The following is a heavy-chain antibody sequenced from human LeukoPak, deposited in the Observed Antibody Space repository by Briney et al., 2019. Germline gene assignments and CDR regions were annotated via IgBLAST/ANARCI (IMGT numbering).Heavy chain of an antibody. CDR3: AKVKGEVIGAFDI. J-gene: IGHJ3*02. D-gene: IGHD3-16*01. CDR2: ISYDGNNR. V-gene: IGHV3-30*18. Sequence: GGSLRLSCAASRFTFSSYGMHWVRQAPGKGLGWVAVISYDGNNRYYADSVKGGFTISRYNSKNALYLQMNSLRAEDTAVYYCAKVKGEVIGAFDIWGQGTMVTVSS. CDR1: RFTFSSYG.